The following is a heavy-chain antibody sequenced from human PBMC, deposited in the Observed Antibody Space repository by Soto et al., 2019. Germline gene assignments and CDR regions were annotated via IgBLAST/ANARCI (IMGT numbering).Heavy chain of an antibody. D-gene: IGHD1-7*01. CDR3: AAGLLTHELELPWAFDY. V-gene: IGHV1-58*01. Sequence: GTSVKLTCKDSGVAYTSTAVQWVRQARGQRLEWIGWIVVGSGNTNYAQRFQERVTITRDMSTSTAYMDLSSLRSEDTAVYYCAAGLLTHELELPWAFDYWGQGTLVTVSS. J-gene: IGHJ4*02. CDR1: GVAYTSTA. CDR2: IVVGSGNT.